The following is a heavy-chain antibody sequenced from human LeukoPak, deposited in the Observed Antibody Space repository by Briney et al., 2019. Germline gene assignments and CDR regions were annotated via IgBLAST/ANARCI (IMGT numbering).Heavy chain of an antibody. CDR3: ARRRGGYGDGDFDY. CDR1: GFTASSTG. D-gene: IGHD4-17*01. J-gene: IGHJ4*02. CDR2: IRGDTST. Sequence: GSLRLSCAASGFTASSTGIIWVRQAPGNGLECVSYIRGDTSTEYAEYVRGRFTISRDDAKNTVYLQMNSLRVEDTSVYYCARRRGGYGDGDFDYWGQGTLVAVSS. V-gene: IGHV3-66*04.